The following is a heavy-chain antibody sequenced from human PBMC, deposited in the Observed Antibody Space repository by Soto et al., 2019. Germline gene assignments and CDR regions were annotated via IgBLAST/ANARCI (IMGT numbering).Heavy chain of an antibody. V-gene: IGHV1-3*01. CDR2: INAGNGNT. D-gene: IGHD1-26*01. J-gene: IGHJ6*02. CDR1: GYTFTSYA. CDR3: ARAPPTDGGHYYGMDV. Sequence: ASVKVSCKASGYTFTSYAMHWLRQAPGQRLEWMGWINAGNGNTKYSQKFQGRVTITRDTSASTAYMELSSLRSEDTAVYYCARAPPTDGGHYYGMDVWGQGTTVTVSS.